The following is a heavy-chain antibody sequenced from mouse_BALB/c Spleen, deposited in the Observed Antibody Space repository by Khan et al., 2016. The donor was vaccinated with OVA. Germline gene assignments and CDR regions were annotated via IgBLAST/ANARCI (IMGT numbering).Heavy chain of an antibody. CDR2: ISYSGGT. CDR3: ARWFAY. V-gene: IGHV3-2*02. J-gene: IGHJ3*01. Sequence: EVQLQESGPGLVKPSQSLSLTCTVTGYSITSDYAWNWIRQFPGNKLEWMGYISYSGGTSYLPSLKIRISITRDTSKNQFFLQLNSVTTEDSATYYCARWFAYWGQGTLVTVS. CDR1: GYSITSDYA.